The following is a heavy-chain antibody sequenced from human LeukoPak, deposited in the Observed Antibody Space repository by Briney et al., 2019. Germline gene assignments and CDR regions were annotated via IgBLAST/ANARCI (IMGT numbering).Heavy chain of an antibody. Sequence: SETLSLTCTVSGGSISSYYWSWIRQPPGKGLEWIGYIYYSGSINYNPSLKSRVTISVDTSKNQFSLKLSSVTAADTAVYYCARVMMATQSGFDYWGQGTLVTVSS. CDR1: GGSISSYY. D-gene: IGHD5-24*01. J-gene: IGHJ4*02. V-gene: IGHV4-59*01. CDR2: IYYSGSI. CDR3: ARVMMATQSGFDY.